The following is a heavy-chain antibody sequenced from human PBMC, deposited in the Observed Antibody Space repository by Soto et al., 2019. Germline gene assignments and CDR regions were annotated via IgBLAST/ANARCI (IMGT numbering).Heavy chain of an antibody. CDR1: GFTFSSYS. Sequence: GGSLRLSCAASGFTFSSYSMNWVRQAPGKGLEWVSSISSSSSYIYYAASVKGRFTISRDNAKNSLYLQMNSLRAEDTAVYYCARGGDAYYFDYWGQGTLVTVSS. CDR3: ARGGDAYYFDY. J-gene: IGHJ4*02. V-gene: IGHV3-21*01. CDR2: ISSSSSYI.